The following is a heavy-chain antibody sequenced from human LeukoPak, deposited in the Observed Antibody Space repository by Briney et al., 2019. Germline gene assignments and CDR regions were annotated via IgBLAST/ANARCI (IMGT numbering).Heavy chain of an antibody. Sequence: ASGKVSCKASGYTFTCYNIHWVRQAPGQGLEWMGWINPNSGGTNYAQKFQGRVTMTRDTSISTAYMELSRLRSDDTAVYYCARDERYDSSGYPFDYWGQGTLVTVSS. V-gene: IGHV1-2*02. D-gene: IGHD3-22*01. CDR1: GYTFTCYN. J-gene: IGHJ4*02. CDR2: INPNSGGT. CDR3: ARDERYDSSGYPFDY.